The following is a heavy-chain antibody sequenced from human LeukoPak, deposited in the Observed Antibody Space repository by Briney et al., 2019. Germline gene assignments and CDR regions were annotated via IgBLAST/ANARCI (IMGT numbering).Heavy chain of an antibody. CDR3: ARSPSWYSHYYYYYYYMDV. V-gene: IGHV1-46*01. Sequence: ASVKVSCKASGYTFTSYYMHWVRQAPGQGLEWMGIINPSGGSTSYAQKFQGRVTMTRDTSTSTVYMELSSLRSEDTAVYYCARSPSWYSHYYYYYYYMDVWGKGTTVTVSS. CDR2: INPSGGST. D-gene: IGHD2-15*01. J-gene: IGHJ6*03. CDR1: GYTFTSYY.